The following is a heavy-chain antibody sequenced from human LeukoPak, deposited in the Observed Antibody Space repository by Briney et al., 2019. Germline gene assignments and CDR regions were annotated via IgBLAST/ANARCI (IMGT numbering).Heavy chain of an antibody. D-gene: IGHD6-13*01. CDR2: ITISGDRT. Sequence: GESLRLSCAASGFTFNTYAMSWVRQAPGKGLEWVSTITISGDRTFYTDSVKGRFTISRDNSKNTLYLQMNNLRAEDTAIYYCTKDRPGEGSSTWYFDYWGQGALVTVSS. V-gene: IGHV3-23*01. J-gene: IGHJ4*02. CDR3: TKDRPGEGSSTWYFDY. CDR1: GFTFNTYA.